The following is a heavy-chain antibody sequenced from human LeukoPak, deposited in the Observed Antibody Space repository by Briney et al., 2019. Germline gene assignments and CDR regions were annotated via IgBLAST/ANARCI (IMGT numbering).Heavy chain of an antibody. V-gene: IGHV1-46*01. Sequence: ASVKVSCRASGYRSTSYDMHWVRQAPGQGLEWMGIINPSGGSTSYAQRFQGRVAMTRDTSTTTVYMEVNSLTSEDTAVYFCARDGPTAAPFDCWGQGTLVTVSS. D-gene: IGHD2-2*01. CDR2: INPSGGST. CDR1: GYRSTSYD. CDR3: ARDGPTAAPFDC. J-gene: IGHJ4*02.